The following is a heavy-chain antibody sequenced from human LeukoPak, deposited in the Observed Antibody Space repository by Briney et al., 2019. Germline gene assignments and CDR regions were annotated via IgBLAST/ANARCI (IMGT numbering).Heavy chain of an antibody. CDR1: RFTFNTYW. D-gene: IGHD1-26*01. CDR3: VRDKGGRSGAIYYDAFDV. J-gene: IGHJ3*01. V-gene: IGHV3-7*01. Sequence: PGGSLRLSCADSRFTFNTYWMIWVRQAPGKGLEWVVNIDQGGSTKYYVDSLKGRFTISRDNAKNSLYLQMNSLIAEDTAVYYCVRDKGGRSGAIYYDAFDVWGQGTMVTVSS. CDR2: IDQGGSTK.